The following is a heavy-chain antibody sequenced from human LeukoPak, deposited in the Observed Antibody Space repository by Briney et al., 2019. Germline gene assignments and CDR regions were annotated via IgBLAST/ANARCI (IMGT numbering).Heavy chain of an antibody. CDR2: IKSKTDGGTT. D-gene: IGHD6-6*01. Sequence: PGRSLRLSCAASGFTFDDYAMHWVRQAPGKGLEWVGRIKSKTDGGTTDYAAPVKGRFTISRDDSKNTLYLQMNSLKTEDTAVYYCTTVGYSSSFWFDPWGQGTLVTVSS. CDR1: GFTFDDYA. J-gene: IGHJ5*02. V-gene: IGHV3-15*01. CDR3: TTVGYSSSFWFDP.